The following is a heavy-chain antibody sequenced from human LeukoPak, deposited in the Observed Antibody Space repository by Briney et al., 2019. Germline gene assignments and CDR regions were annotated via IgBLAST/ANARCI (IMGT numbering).Heavy chain of an antibody. Sequence: SETLSLTCKVSGDSMNNYCWSWVRQPTGKGLEWIGYVYYSGSTNYNPSLKSRVSISLDKSKNQFSLKVNSATAADTAVYYCARRTALSPRYFDYWGQGTLVTVSS. J-gene: IGHJ4*02. V-gene: IGHV4-59*01. CDR2: VYYSGST. CDR3: ARRTALSPRYFDY. CDR1: GDSMNNYC. D-gene: IGHD4/OR15-4a*01.